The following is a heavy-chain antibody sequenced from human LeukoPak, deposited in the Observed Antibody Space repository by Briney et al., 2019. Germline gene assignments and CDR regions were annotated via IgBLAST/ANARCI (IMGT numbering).Heavy chain of an antibody. D-gene: IGHD6-19*01. J-gene: IGHJ4*02. V-gene: IGHV1-18*01. CDR3: ARDPSNTSGWYIYFDY. CDR1: GYTFNIYG. CDR2: ISAYNGDT. Sequence: ASVKVSCKASGYTFNIYGISWARQAPGQGLECMGWISAYNGDTHYAERFQGRVTLTIDTSTSTAYMELRNLRSDDTAMYYCARDPSNTSGWYIYFDYWGQGTLVTVSS.